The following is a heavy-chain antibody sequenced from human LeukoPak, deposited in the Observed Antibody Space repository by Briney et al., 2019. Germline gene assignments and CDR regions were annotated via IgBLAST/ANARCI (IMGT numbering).Heavy chain of an antibody. J-gene: IGHJ1*01. V-gene: IGHV3-15*01. CDR3: TTTGSITSRNFQH. CDR2: IKSKTDGGTT. CDR1: GFTFSNAW. D-gene: IGHD3-10*01. Sequence: GGSLRLSCAASGFTFSNAWMSWVRQAPGKGLEWVGRIKSKTDGGTTDYAAPVKGRFTISRDDSKNTLYLQMNSLKTEDTAVYYCTTTGSITSRNFQHWGQGTLVTVSS.